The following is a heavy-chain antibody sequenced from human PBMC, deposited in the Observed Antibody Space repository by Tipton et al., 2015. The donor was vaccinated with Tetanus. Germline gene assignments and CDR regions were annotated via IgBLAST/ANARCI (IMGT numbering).Heavy chain of an antibody. Sequence: SLRLSCAASGFTVRSNYMSWVRQAPGKGLEWVSTISGSGGSTYDAASVKGRFTISRDKSKNTVDLQMNSLRAEDTAVYYCAKARVTTVTTTDAFDIWGQVTMVTVSS. V-gene: IGHV3-23*01. CDR1: GFTVRSNY. CDR3: AKARVTTVTTTDAFDI. CDR2: ISGSGGST. D-gene: IGHD4-17*01. J-gene: IGHJ3*02.